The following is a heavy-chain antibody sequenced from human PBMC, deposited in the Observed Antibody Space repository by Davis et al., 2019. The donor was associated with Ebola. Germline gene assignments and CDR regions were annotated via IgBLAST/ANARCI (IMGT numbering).Heavy chain of an antibody. V-gene: IGHV5-51*01. Sequence: KVSCKGSSYTFTNFWIGWVRQMAGKGPEWMGIIYPGDSDTRYSPSFKGRVTISADNSVNAAYLLWNSLRASDTAMYFCARGDSSSWMTSWFDPWGQGTLVTVSS. J-gene: IGHJ5*02. CDR1: SYTFTNFW. CDR3: ARGDSSSWMTSWFDP. D-gene: IGHD6-13*01. CDR2: IYPGDSDT.